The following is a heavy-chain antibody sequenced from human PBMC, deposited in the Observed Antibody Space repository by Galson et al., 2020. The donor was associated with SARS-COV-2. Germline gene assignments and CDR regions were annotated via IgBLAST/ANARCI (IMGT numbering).Heavy chain of an antibody. CDR1: GYTFTSYY. Sequence: ASVKVSCKASGYTFTSYYMHWVRQAPGQGLEWMGIINPSGGSTSYAQKFQGRVTMTRDTSTSTVYMELSSLRSEDTAVYYCARDRGTSRAIVVVVAATLDVMDVWGQGTTVTVSS. CDR3: ARDRGTSRAIVVVVAATLDVMDV. D-gene: IGHD2-15*01. V-gene: IGHV1-46*01. CDR2: INPSGGST. J-gene: IGHJ6*02.